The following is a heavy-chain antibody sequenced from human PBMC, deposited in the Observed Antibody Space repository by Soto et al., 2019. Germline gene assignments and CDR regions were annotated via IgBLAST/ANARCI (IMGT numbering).Heavy chain of an antibody. D-gene: IGHD3-22*01. V-gene: IGHV1-18*01. Sequence: ASVKVSCKASGYTFTSYGISWVRQAPGQGLEWMGWISAYNGNTNYAQKLQGRVTMTTDTSTSTAYVELRSLRSDDTAVYYCARSITMIVVGAFDIWGQGTMVTVSS. J-gene: IGHJ3*02. CDR1: GYTFTSYG. CDR3: ARSITMIVVGAFDI. CDR2: ISAYNGNT.